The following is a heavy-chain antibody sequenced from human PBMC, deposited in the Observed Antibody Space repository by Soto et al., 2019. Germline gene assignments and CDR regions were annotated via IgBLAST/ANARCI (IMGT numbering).Heavy chain of an antibody. V-gene: IGHV3-66*01. CDR1: GFTIMRNY. CDR2: IYSGGST. J-gene: IGHJ6*03. Sequence: GSLGLFGRASGFTIMRNYMSWVRQAKGKGLEWVSVIYSGGSTYYADSVKGRFTISRDNSKNTLYLQMNSLRAEDTAVYYCARDMAYCSGGSCYRYYYYMDVWGKGTTVTVSS. CDR3: ARDMAYCSGGSCYRYYYYMDV. D-gene: IGHD2-15*01.